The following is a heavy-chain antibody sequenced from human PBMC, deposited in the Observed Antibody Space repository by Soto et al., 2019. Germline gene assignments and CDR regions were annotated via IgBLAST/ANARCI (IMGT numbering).Heavy chain of an antibody. V-gene: IGHV3-9*01. J-gene: IGHJ6*02. Sequence: PGGSLRLSCAASGFTFDDYAMHWVRQAPGKGLEWVSGISWNSGSIGYADSVKGRFTISRDNAKNSLYLQMNSLRAEDTALYYCAKGPIAVAGYYYYGMDVWGQGTTVTSP. D-gene: IGHD6-19*01. CDR1: GFTFDDYA. CDR2: ISWNSGSI. CDR3: AKGPIAVAGYYYYGMDV.